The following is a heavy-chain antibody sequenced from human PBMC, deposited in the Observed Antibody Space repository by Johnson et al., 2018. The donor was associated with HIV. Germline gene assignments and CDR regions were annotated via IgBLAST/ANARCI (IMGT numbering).Heavy chain of an antibody. CDR3: ARVVAFGWELNDAFDI. CDR1: GFTFSSYG. V-gene: IGHV3-20*04. J-gene: IGHJ3*02. Sequence: EVQLVESGGGVVQPGGSLRLSCAASGFTFSSYGMHWVRQAPGKGLAWVSGINWNGDSTDYAASVKGRFTVSRDSAKNSLYLQMNSLRGEDTALYYCARVVAFGWELNDAFDIWGQGTMVTVSS. CDR2: INWNGDST. D-gene: IGHD1-26*01.